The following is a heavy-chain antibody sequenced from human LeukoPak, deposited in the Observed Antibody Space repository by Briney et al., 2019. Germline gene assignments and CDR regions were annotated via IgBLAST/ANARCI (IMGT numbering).Heavy chain of an antibody. CDR2: IKHDGSEK. CDR1: GFTFSSYW. J-gene: IGHJ4*02. CDR3: AREGRTGTLKDY. D-gene: IGHD1-7*01. V-gene: IGHV3-7*01. Sequence: PGGSLRLSCAASGFTFSSYWMSWVRQAPGKGLEWVANIKHDGSEKNHVDSVKGQFTISRDNAKNSLYLQMNSLRAEDTAVYYCAREGRTGTLKDYWGQGILVTVSS.